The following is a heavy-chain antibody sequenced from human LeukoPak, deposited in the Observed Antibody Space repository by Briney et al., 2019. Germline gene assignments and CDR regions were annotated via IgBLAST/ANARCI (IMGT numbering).Heavy chain of an antibody. CDR1: GGSFSGYY. Sequence: SETLSLTCAVYGGSFSGYYWSWIRQPPGKGLEWVGEINHSGSTNYNPSLKSRVTISVDTSKNQFSLKLSSVTAADTAVYYCARVPMYYYDSSGSRYFQHWGQGTLVTVSS. D-gene: IGHD3-22*01. CDR2: INHSGST. V-gene: IGHV4-34*01. CDR3: ARVPMYYYDSSGSRYFQH. J-gene: IGHJ1*01.